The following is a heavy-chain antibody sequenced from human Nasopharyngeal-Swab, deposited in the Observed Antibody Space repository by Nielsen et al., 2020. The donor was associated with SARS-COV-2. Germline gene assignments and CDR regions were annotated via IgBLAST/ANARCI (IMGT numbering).Heavy chain of an antibody. D-gene: IGHD6-19*01. CDR3: ARDRRDSSGTHNWFDP. CDR1: GYTLTGYY. CDR2: INPNSGGT. Sequence: ASVKVSCKASGYTLTGYYMHWVRQAPGQGLEWMGWINPNSGGTNYAQKFQGWVTMTSDTSISKAYIELSRLRSDDTAVYYCARDRRDSSGTHNWFDPWGQGTLVTVSS. V-gene: IGHV1-2*04. J-gene: IGHJ5*02.